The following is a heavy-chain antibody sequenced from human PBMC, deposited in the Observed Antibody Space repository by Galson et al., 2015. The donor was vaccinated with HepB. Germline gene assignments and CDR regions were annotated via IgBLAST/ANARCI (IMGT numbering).Heavy chain of an antibody. D-gene: IGHD1-26*01. Sequence: SLRLSCAASGFIFSNHYMDWVRQAPGKGLEWVARVRNKASSHTTEYAPSVKGRFTISRDDSKHSVYLQMNNLKTEDTAVYYCARGGVWGEGTTVTVSS. CDR2: VRNKASSHTT. CDR1: GFIFSNHY. CDR3: ARGGV. J-gene: IGHJ6*04. V-gene: IGHV3-72*01.